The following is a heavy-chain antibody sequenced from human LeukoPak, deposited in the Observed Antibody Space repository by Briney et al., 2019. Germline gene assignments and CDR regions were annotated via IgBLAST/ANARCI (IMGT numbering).Heavy chain of an antibody. Sequence: GESLRLSCAASGFTFSRYWMHWVRQAPGKGLVWVSRTNSDGSLPSYADSVKGRFTISRDNAKNTLYLQMNSLGVEDTAIYYCARGLPGYSNTWNDHWGQGTLVTVSS. CDR3: ARGLPGYSNTWNDH. CDR2: TNSDGSLP. D-gene: IGHD6-13*01. J-gene: IGHJ5*02. CDR1: GFTFSRYW. V-gene: IGHV3-74*01.